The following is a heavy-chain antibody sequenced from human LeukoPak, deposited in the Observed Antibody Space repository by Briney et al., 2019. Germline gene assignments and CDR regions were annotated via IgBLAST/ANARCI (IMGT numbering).Heavy chain of an antibody. CDR3: ARDNYDFWSGYYTGRGINY. CDR2: IISIYGTA. J-gene: IGHJ4*02. Sequence: SVKVSCKASGGTFSSYAISWVRQAPRQRLEWMGGIISIYGTANYAQKFQGRVTITADESTSTAYMELSSLRSEDTAVYYCARDNYDFWSGYYTGRGINYWGQGTLVTVSS. D-gene: IGHD3-3*01. V-gene: IGHV1-69*01. CDR1: GGTFSSYA.